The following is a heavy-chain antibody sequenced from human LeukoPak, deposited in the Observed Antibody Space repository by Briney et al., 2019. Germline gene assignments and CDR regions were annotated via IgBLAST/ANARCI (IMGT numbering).Heavy chain of an antibody. CDR3: VRGAVGTGVWFDP. CDR1: GFTFSGYW. J-gene: IGHJ5*02. V-gene: IGHV3-74*01. Sequence: GGSLRLSCAASGFTFSGYWMHWVRQAPGKGREWVSRINIDGATTNYADSVKGRFTISRDNAKNTLHIQMNSLRADDTAVYYCVRGAVGTGVWFDPWGQGTLVTVSS. D-gene: IGHD1-26*01. CDR2: INIDGATT.